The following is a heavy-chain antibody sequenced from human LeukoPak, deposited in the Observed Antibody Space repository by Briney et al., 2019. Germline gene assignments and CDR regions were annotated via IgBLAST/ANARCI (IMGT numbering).Heavy chain of an antibody. CDR3: ARGSSATGDYLMDV. CDR1: GFTFSRNW. V-gene: IGHV3-74*01. D-gene: IGHD2-8*02. J-gene: IGHJ6*02. Sequence: GGSLRLSCAASGFTFSRNWMHWVRQAPGKGLVWVSRINGDGSRSTYADSVKGRFTISRDNAKYTLYLQMNSLRAEDTAVYYCARGSSATGDYLMDVWGQGTAVTVSS. CDR2: INGDGSRS.